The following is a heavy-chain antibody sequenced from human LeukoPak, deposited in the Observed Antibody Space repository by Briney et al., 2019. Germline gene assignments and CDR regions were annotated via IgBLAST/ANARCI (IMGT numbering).Heavy chain of an antibody. Sequence: PSESLSLTCTVSGGSISSYYWGWIRQPAGKGLEWIGRIYTSETTNYNPSLKSRVTMSVDTSKNQFSLKLSSVTAAGTAVYYCARDKSDSSGTLYDYWGQGTLVTVSS. CDR3: ARDKSDSSGTLYDY. V-gene: IGHV4-4*07. D-gene: IGHD3-22*01. CDR2: IYTSETT. J-gene: IGHJ4*02. CDR1: GGSISSYY.